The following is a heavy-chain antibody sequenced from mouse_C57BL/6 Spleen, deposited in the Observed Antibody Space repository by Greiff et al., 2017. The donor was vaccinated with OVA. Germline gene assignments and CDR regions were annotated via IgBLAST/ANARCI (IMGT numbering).Heavy chain of an antibody. CDR3: ARGGPRAYYFDY. D-gene: IGHD3-3*01. CDR1: GFTFSDYG. CDR2: ISSGRSTI. J-gene: IGHJ2*01. Sequence: VKLMESGGGLVKPGWSLKLSCAASGFTFSDYGMHWVRQAPEKGLEWVAYISSGRSTIYSADTVKGRFTISRDNAKNTLFLQMTSLRSEDTAMYYCARGGPRAYYFDYWGQGTTLTVSS. V-gene: IGHV5-17*01.